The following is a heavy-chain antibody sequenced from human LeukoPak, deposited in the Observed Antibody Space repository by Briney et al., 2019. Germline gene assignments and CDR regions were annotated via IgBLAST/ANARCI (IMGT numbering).Heavy chain of an antibody. CDR3: AKEDWGYNWKYDSSGSGINY. CDR1: GFTFSNAW. D-gene: IGHD3-22*01. V-gene: IGHV3-23*01. CDR2: ISGGGGST. Sequence: GGSLRLSCAASGFTFSNAWMSWVRQAPGKGLEWVSTISGGGGSTYYSDSVKGRFTISRDNSKNTLYLQMNSLRAEDTAIYYCAKEDWGYNWKYDSSGSGINYWGQGTLVTFSS. J-gene: IGHJ4*02.